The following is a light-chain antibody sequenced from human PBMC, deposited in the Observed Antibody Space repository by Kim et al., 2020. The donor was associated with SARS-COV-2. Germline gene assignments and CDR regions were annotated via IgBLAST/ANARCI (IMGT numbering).Light chain of an antibody. CDR3: QSYDNSLSVAV. CDR2: TKD. V-gene: IGLV1-40*01. Sequence: RVSISCTGSSSSIGAGYEVHWYQQFPGTAPKLLIYTKDNRPSGVPDRYSGSKSGTSASLAITGLQPEDEADYFCQSYDNSLSVAVFGGGTQLTVL. J-gene: IGLJ2*01. CDR1: SSSIGAGYE.